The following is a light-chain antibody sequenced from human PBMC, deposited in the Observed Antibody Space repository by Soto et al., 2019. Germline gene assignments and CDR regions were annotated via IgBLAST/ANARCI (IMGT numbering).Light chain of an antibody. CDR2: GAS. CDR3: QQYGSSPPYT. Sequence: EIVLTQSPGTLSLSPGERATLSCRASQSVSSNYLAWYQQKPGQAPRLVIYGASNRATGIPHRFSGSGSGTDFTLTINRLEPEDCAVYYCQQYGSSPPYTFGQGTKLDIK. CDR1: QSVSSNY. J-gene: IGKJ2*01. V-gene: IGKV3-20*01.